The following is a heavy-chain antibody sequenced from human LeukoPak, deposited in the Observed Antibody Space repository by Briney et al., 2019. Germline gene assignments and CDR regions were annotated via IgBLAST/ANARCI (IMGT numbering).Heavy chain of an antibody. Sequence: SVKVSCKASGGTFSSHAISWVRQAPGQGLEWMGRIIPIFGTANYAQKFQGRVTITTDESTSTAYMELSSLRSEDTAVYYCARGERGDGYNYDGVFDYWGQGTLVTVSS. CDR1: GGTFSSHA. D-gene: IGHD5-24*01. CDR2: IIPIFGTA. V-gene: IGHV1-69*05. J-gene: IGHJ4*02. CDR3: ARGERGDGYNYDGVFDY.